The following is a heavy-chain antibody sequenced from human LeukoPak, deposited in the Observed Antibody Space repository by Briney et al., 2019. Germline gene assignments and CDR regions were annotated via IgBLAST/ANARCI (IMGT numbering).Heavy chain of an antibody. V-gene: IGHV3-74*01. CDR1: GFTFSSYW. Sequence: GGSLRLSCAASGFTFSSYWMHWVRQAPGKGLVWVLLIITEGGSTTYADSVKGRFTISRDNAKTTLNMQMNSLRAEDTAVYYFARSTISGDYGTGMDFWGQGTTVTVSS. D-gene: IGHD4-17*01. CDR3: ARSTISGDYGTGMDF. CDR2: IITEGGST. J-gene: IGHJ6*02.